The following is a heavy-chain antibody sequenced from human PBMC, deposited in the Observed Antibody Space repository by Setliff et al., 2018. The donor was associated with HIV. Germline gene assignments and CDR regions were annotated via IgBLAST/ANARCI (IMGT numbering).Heavy chain of an antibody. J-gene: IGHJ4*02. CDR2: ISYDGSDK. V-gene: IGHV3-30*18. CDR1: GFTFSSYG. D-gene: IGHD3-22*01. CDR3: AKQYYYDSSGYLPISYYFDY. Sequence: GGSLRLSCAASGFTFSSYGIHWVRQAPGKGLEWVAVISYDGSDKYYTDSVKGRFTISRDNSKHTLYLQMNSLRAEDTAVYYCAKQYYYDSSGYLPISYYFDYWGQGTLVTVSS.